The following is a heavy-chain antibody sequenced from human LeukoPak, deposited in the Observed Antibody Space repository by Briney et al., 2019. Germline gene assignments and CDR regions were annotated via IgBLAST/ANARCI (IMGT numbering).Heavy chain of an antibody. CDR3: ARYSSSCLDY. V-gene: IGHV3-30*02. Sequence: QTGGSLRLSCAASGFTFSSYGMHWVRQAPGKGLEWVAFIRYDGSNKYYADSVKGRFTISRDNSKNTLYLQMNSLRAEDKAVYYCARYSSSCLDYWGQGTLVTVSS. D-gene: IGHD6-13*01. J-gene: IGHJ4*02. CDR2: IRYDGSNK. CDR1: GFTFSSYG.